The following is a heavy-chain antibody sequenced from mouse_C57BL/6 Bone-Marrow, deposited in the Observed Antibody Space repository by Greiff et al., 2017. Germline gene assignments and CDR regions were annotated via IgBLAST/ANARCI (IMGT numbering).Heavy chain of an antibody. CDR1: GYTFTSYW. Sequence: QVQLQQPGAELVMPGASVKLSCKASGYTFTSYWMHWVKQRPGQGLEWIGEIDPSDSYTNYNQKFKGKSTLTVDKSSSTAYMQPSSLTSEDSAVYYCAPYYGSSYWYFDVWGTGTTVTVSS. J-gene: IGHJ1*03. D-gene: IGHD1-1*01. CDR2: IDPSDSYT. V-gene: IGHV1-69*01. CDR3: APYYGSSYWYFDV.